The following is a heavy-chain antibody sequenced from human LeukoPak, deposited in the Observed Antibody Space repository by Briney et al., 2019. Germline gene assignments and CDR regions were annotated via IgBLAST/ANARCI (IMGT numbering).Heavy chain of an antibody. J-gene: IGHJ5*02. CDR1: GFTFSSYS. CDR3: VRDMGIAVAGTPWFDP. V-gene: IGHV3-21*01. D-gene: IGHD6-19*01. Sequence: PGGSLRLSCAASGFTFSSYSMNWVRQAPGKGLEWVSSISSRSSYIYYADSVKGRFTISRDNAKNSLYLQMNSLRAEDTAVYYCVRDMGIAVAGTPWFDPWGQGTLVTVSS. CDR2: ISSRSSYI.